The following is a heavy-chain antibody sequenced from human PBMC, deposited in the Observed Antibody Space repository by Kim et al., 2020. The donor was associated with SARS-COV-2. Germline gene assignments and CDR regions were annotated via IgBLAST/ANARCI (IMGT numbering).Heavy chain of an antibody. CDR3: ARMSNREYSYDNWFDP. D-gene: IGHD5-18*01. J-gene: IGHJ5*02. CDR1: GGTFSSYT. CDR2: IIPILGIA. Sequence: SVKVSCKASGGTFSSYTISWVRQAPGQGLEWMGRIIPILGIANYAQKFQGRVTITADKSTSTAYMELSSLRSEDTAVYYCARMSNREYSYDNWFDPWGQGTLVTVSS. V-gene: IGHV1-69*02.